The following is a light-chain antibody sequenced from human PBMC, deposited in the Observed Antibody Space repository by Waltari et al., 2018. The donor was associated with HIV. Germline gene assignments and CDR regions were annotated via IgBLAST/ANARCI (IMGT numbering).Light chain of an antibody. CDR3: NSYTSSSTGRV. Sequence: QSALTQPASVSGSPGQSITISCTGTSSDVGGYNYVSWYQQYPGKAPKLIIYDVTTRPSGLSTRFAGSKSGNTASLTISGLQAEDEADYYCNSYTSSSTGRVFGTGTRVTVL. CDR2: DVT. V-gene: IGLV2-14*03. J-gene: IGLJ1*01. CDR1: SSDVGGYNY.